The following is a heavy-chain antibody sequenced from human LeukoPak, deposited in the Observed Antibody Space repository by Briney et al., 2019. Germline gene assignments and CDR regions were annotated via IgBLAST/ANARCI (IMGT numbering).Heavy chain of an antibody. CDR2: IIPILGIA. CDR1: GGTFSSYA. CDR3: ARESREGYYDSSGYWGH. V-gene: IGHV1-69*04. Sequence: GASVKVPCKASGGTFSSYAISWVRQAPGQGLEWMGRIIPILGIANYAQKFQGRVTITADKSTSTAYMELSSLRSEDTAVYYCARESREGYYDSSGYWGHWGQGTLVTVSS. J-gene: IGHJ4*02. D-gene: IGHD3-22*01.